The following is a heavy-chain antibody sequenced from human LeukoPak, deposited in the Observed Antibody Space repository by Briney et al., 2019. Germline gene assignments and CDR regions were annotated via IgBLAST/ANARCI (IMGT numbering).Heavy chain of an antibody. J-gene: IGHJ6*03. CDR1: GFTFSNYA. CDR3: AKGNYYYYMDV. V-gene: IGHV3-23*01. CDR2: ISRSGAKT. Sequence: PGGSLRLSCAASGFTFSNYAMTWVRQAPGKGLEWVSAISRSGAKTYYGYLVNAWFTISRDNSKNTLYLQMNILRAEDTAVYYCAKGNYYYYMDVWCKGTTVTVSS.